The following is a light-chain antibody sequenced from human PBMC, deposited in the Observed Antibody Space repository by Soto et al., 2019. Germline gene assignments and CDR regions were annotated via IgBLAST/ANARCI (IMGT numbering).Light chain of an antibody. CDR3: QQSYSSPQT. Sequence: DIQMTQSPSSLSASVGDRVTITCRSSQSIRSFLNWYQQKLGRAPKLLIYTASNLHTGVPSRFSGSGAGTDFTLTISSLQPEDFATYYCQQSYSSPQTFGQGTKVEIK. V-gene: IGKV1-39*01. CDR2: TAS. CDR1: QSIRSF. J-gene: IGKJ1*01.